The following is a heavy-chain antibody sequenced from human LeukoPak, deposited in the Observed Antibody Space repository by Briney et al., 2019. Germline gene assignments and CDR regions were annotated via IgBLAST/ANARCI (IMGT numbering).Heavy chain of an antibody. D-gene: IGHD4-23*01. J-gene: IGHJ2*01. CDR2: ISYDETNK. Sequence: GGSLRLSCAASGFHFRSAWMTWVRQAPGKGLEWVAVISYDETNKYYEDSVKGRFTISRDSSKNTLYLQMSSLRDEDTAVYYCAKNNDYGGSYWYFDLWGRGTLVTVSS. V-gene: IGHV3-30*18. CDR3: AKNNDYGGSYWYFDL. CDR1: GFHFRSAW.